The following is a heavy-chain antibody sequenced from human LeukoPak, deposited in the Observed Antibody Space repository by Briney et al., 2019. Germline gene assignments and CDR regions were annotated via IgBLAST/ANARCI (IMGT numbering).Heavy chain of an antibody. CDR1: GYTFTSYY. CDR3: ARDQYSSGWYSWFGY. V-gene: IGHV1-46*01. J-gene: IGHJ4*02. D-gene: IGHD6-19*01. CDR2: INPSGGST. Sequence: GASVKVSCKASGYTFTSYYMHGVRQAPGQGLEWMGIINPSGGSTSYAQKFQGRVTMTRDMSTSTVYMELSSLRSEDTAVYYCARDQYSSGWYSWFGYWGQGTLVTVSS.